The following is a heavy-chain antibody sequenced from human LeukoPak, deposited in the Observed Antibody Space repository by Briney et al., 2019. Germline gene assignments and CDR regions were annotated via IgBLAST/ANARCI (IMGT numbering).Heavy chain of an antibody. CDR3: ARDNADRNMGNAFDY. J-gene: IGHJ4*02. CDR2: IFSDRSDK. V-gene: IGHV3-30*04. Sequence: GGSLRLSCVASGFTFSRYAMHWVRQAPGKGLEWVSDIFSDRSDKFYADSVRGRFTTSRDDSKNTLYLQISSLRVEDTALYYCARDNADRNMGNAFDYWGQGTLVTVSS. D-gene: IGHD1-26*01. CDR1: GFTFSRYA.